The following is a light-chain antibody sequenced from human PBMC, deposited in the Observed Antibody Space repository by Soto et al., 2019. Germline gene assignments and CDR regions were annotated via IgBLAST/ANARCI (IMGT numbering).Light chain of an antibody. CDR1: SSDVGGYNY. J-gene: IGLJ2*01. CDR3: SSYTSSSTPGVV. V-gene: IGLV2-14*01. Sequence: QSALTQPASVSGSPGQSITISCTGTSSDVGGYNYVSWYQQHPGKAPKLMIYEVSNRPSGVSNRFSGSKSCNTASLTISGLQAEEEADYYCSSYTSSSTPGVVFGGGTKLTVL. CDR2: EVS.